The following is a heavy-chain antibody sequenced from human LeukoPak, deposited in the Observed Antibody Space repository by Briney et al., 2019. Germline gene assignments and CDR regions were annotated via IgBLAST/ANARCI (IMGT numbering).Heavy chain of an antibody. V-gene: IGHV4-39*01. CDR1: GGSISSSSYY. CDR2: IYYSGST. Sequence: SETLSLTCTVSGGSISSSSYYWGWIRQPPGKGLEWIGSIYYSGSTYYNPSLKSRVTISVDTSKNQFSLKLSSVTAADAAVYYCARQDSSGYRPFWYFDLWGRGTLVTVSS. CDR3: ARQDSSGYRPFWYFDL. D-gene: IGHD3-22*01. J-gene: IGHJ2*01.